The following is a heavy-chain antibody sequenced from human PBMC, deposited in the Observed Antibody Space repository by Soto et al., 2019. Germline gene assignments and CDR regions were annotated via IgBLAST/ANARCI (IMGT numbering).Heavy chain of an antibody. Sequence: GESLKISCKGSGYSFTSYWISWVRQMPGKGLEWMGRIDPSDSYTNYSPSFQGHVTISADKSISTAYLQWSSLKASDTAMYYCARLAYYYDSSGSPEPWGQGTMVTVSS. CDR1: GYSFTSYW. CDR2: IDPSDSYT. D-gene: IGHD3-22*01. CDR3: ARLAYYYDSSGSPEP. V-gene: IGHV5-10-1*01. J-gene: IGHJ3*01.